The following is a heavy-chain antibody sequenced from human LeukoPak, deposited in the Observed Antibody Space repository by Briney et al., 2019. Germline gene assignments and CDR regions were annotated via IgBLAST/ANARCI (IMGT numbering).Heavy chain of an antibody. V-gene: IGHV4-4*09. CDR1: RGSISIYY. Sequence: PSETLSLTCTISRGSISIYYWSWIRQPPGKGLEWIGYISTGGSTNYNPSLKSRVTISVDTSKNQFSLNLSSVTAADTAVYYCARRRTTGTTGYFDYWGQGTLVTVSS. D-gene: IGHD1-1*01. CDR3: ARRRTTGTTGYFDY. J-gene: IGHJ4*02. CDR2: ISTGGST.